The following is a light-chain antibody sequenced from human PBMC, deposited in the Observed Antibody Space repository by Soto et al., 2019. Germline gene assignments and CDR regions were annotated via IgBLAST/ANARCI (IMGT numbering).Light chain of an antibody. J-gene: IGKJ1*01. V-gene: IGKV1-5*03. CDR2: TAS. Sequence: DIQMTQSPSTLSASVGDRVTITCRASQSISSWLAWYQKKPGKAPKLLIYTASSLESGVPSRFSGSGSGTEFTLTISSLQPDDFAIYYCQQYNSYPTFGRGTKVDIK. CDR3: QQYNSYPT. CDR1: QSISSW.